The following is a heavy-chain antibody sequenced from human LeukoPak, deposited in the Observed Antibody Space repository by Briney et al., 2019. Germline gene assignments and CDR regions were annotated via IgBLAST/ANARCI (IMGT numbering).Heavy chain of an antibody. V-gene: IGHV4-59*08. CDR3: ARRKRGSGGPFDY. J-gene: IGHJ4*02. Sequence: SETLSLTCTVSGGSISDYYWTWIRQSPGTGLEWIGYMDYSGSTAYNPSLKSRVTISIGTSKKQFSLELSSVTAADTAIYFCARRKRGSGGPFDYWGQGTLVTVSS. CDR1: GGSISDYY. CDR2: MDYSGST. D-gene: IGHD6-19*01.